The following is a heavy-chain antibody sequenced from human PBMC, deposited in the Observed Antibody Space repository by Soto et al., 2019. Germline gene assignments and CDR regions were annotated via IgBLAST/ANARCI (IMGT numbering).Heavy chain of an antibody. D-gene: IGHD6-6*01. CDR3: AREPQQIVN. V-gene: IGHV1-8*01. CDR1: GYTFTSYD. Sequence: QVKLVQSGAEVKKPGASVKVSCKASGYTFTSYDINWVRQATGQGLEWMGWMNPNSGNTAYAQKLQRRVTMTRNTAKSTAYMELSSLRSEDNAVYYCAREPQQIVNWGQGTLVTVSS. J-gene: IGHJ4*02. CDR2: MNPNSGNT.